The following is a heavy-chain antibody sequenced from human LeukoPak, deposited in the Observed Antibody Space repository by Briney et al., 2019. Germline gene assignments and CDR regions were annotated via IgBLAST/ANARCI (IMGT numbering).Heavy chain of an antibody. CDR2: TYYRSKWFN. J-gene: IGHJ4*02. Sequence: SQTLSLTCAISGDSVSSNRAAWNWIRQSPSRGLEWLGRTYYRSKWFNDYAGSVKSRIIISPDTSKNQFSLQLNSVTPEDTAVYYCARDRDGSGWYGTNYDSWGQGTLVTVSS. D-gene: IGHD6-19*01. CDR1: GDSVSSNRAA. CDR3: ARDRDGSGWYGTNYDS. V-gene: IGHV6-1*01.